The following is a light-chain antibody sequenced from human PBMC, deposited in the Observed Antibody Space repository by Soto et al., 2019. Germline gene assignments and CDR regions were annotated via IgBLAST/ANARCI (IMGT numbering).Light chain of an antibody. CDR2: SAS. J-gene: IGKJ2*01. CDR3: LQDHNYPFT. Sequence: AIQMTQSPSSLSASVGDRVTITCRASQYIVNDLAWYQQKPGKAPKLLIHSASSLHSGVPSRFSGCGSGTDFTLTISSLQPADFATYYCLQDHNYPFTFGQGTKLEI. V-gene: IGKV1-6*01. CDR1: QYIVND.